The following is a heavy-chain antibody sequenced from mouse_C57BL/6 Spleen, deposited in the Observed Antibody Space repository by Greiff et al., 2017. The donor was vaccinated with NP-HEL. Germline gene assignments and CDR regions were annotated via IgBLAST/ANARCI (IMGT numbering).Heavy chain of an antibody. J-gene: IGHJ1*03. CDR1: GFTFSSYA. D-gene: IGHD1-1*01. CDR3: TIDHYGSSYWYFDV. Sequence: EVKLQESGEGLVKPGGSLKLSCAASGFTFSSYAMSWVRQTPEKRLEWVAYISSGGDYIYYADTVKGRFTISRDNARNTLYLQMSSLKSEDTAMYYCTIDHYGSSYWYFDVWGTGTTVTVSS. V-gene: IGHV5-9-1*02. CDR2: ISSGGDYI.